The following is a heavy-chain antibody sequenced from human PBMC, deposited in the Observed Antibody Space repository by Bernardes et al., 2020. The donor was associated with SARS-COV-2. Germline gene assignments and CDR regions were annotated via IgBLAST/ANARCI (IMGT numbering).Heavy chain of an antibody. CDR3: ARDNGKSTPPFAFDI. CDR2: ISAYNANR. V-gene: IGHV1-18*01. J-gene: IGHJ3*02. Sequence: ASVKVSCKASGYTFTSYGINWVRQAPGQGLEWMGYISAYNANRNYAQNLQGRVTMTTDTSTSTAYMELRGLRSDDTAVYYCARDNGKSTPPFAFDIWGQGTMVTVSS. CDR1: GYTFTSYG. D-gene: IGHD2-8*01.